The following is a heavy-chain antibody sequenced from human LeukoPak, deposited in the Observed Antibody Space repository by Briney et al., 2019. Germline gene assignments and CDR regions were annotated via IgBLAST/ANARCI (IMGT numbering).Heavy chain of an antibody. CDR2: IYYSGST. CDR1: GGSISSYY. Sequence: SETLSLTCTVSGGSISSYYWNWIRQPPGKGLEWIGYIYYSGSTNYNPSLRSRVTISVDTSKHQVSLQVSSVTAADTAVYYCARGRLDGWFDPWGQGTLVTVSS. CDR3: ARGRLDGWFDP. J-gene: IGHJ5*02. V-gene: IGHV4-59*01. D-gene: IGHD5-24*01.